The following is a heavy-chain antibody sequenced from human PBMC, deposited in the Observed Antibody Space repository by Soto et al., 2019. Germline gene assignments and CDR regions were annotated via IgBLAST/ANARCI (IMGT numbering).Heavy chain of an antibody. V-gene: IGHV1-18*01. CDR3: AKNGPPPYYYYDLDV. Sequence: QVHLVQSGAEVKKPGTSVKVSCKASGYTFTRYGISWVRQAPGQGLEWMGWISGYNGDTNYAQNLQGRVTMTTDTSTSTAYMALKSLTSDDTAVYYCAKNGPPPYYYYDLDVWGQGTTVTVSS. J-gene: IGHJ6*02. CDR1: GYTFTRYG. CDR2: ISGYNGDT. D-gene: IGHD2-8*01.